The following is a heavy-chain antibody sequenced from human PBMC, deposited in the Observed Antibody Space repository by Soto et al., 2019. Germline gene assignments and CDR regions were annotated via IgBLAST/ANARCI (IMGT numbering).Heavy chain of an antibody. V-gene: IGHV3-74*01. Sequence: EVQLVESGGGLLQPGGSLRLSCAASGFTFSTYWTHWVRQAPGEGLVWVSRIKSDGSSISYADSVKGRFTISRANARNTLSLQMNSLRAEDTAVYYCAREAGLHVSWYFDLWGRGTLVTVSS. CDR1: GFTFSTYW. CDR2: IKSDGSSI. CDR3: AREAGLHVSWYFDL. D-gene: IGHD6-13*01. J-gene: IGHJ2*01.